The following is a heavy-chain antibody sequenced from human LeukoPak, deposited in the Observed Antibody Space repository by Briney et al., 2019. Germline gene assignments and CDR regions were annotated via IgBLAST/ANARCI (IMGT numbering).Heavy chain of an antibody. Sequence: GGSLRLSCAASGFTFSGSAMHWVRQPPGKGLEWVSSIFPSGGEIHYADSVRGRFTISRDNSKSTLSLQMNSLRAEDTAIYYCATYRQVLLPFESWGQGTLVTVSS. J-gene: IGHJ4*02. V-gene: IGHV3-23*01. CDR2: IFPSGGEI. D-gene: IGHD2-8*02. CDR3: ATYRQVLLPFES. CDR1: GFTFSGSA.